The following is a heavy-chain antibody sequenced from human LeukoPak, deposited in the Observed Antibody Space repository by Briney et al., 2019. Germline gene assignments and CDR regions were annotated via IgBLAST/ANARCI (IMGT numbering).Heavy chain of an antibody. CDR1: GFTFSSYG. D-gene: IGHD1-26*01. Sequence: PGGTLRLSCAASGFTFSSYGMSWVRQAPGKGLEWVSGISGSGGSTNYADSVKGRFTISRDNSKSTLYLQMNSLRAEDTAVYYCAKERKWELRAYYFDYWGQGTLVTVSS. V-gene: IGHV3-23*01. J-gene: IGHJ4*02. CDR2: ISGSGGST. CDR3: AKERKWELRAYYFDY.